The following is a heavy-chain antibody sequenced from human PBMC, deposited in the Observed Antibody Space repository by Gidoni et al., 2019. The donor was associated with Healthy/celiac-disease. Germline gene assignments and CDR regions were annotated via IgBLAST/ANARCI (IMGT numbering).Heavy chain of an antibody. CDR1: GYSFTSYW. CDR3: ARFGYYDFWSGYSPDY. D-gene: IGHD3-3*01. Sequence: EVQLVQSGAEVKKPGESLKISCKGSGYSFTSYWIGWVRQMPGQGLEWMGIIYPGYSDTRYSPSFQGQVTISADKSISTAYLQWSSLKASDTAMYYCARFGYYDFWSGYSPDYWGQGTLVTVSS. J-gene: IGHJ4*02. V-gene: IGHV5-51*01. CDR2: IYPGYSDT.